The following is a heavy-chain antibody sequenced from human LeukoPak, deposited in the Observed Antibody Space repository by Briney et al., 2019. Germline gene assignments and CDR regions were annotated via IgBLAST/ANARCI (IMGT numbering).Heavy chain of an antibody. Sequence: PSETLSLTCAVYGGSFSGYYWSWIRQPPGKGLEWIGEINHSGSTNYIPSLKSRVTISVDTSKNQFSLKLSSVTAADTAVYYCARAGRITMIVVVKEYAFDIWGQGTMVTVSS. CDR2: INHSGST. D-gene: IGHD3-22*01. CDR3: ARAGRITMIVVVKEYAFDI. CDR1: GGSFSGYY. V-gene: IGHV4-34*01. J-gene: IGHJ3*02.